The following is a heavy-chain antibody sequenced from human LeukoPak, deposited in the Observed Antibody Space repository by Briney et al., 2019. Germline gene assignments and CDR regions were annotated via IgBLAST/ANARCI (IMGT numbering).Heavy chain of an antibody. Sequence: GGSLRLSCAASGFPFSRYWMSWVRQAPGKGLEWVAHIKQDGNEKYYVDSVKGRFTMSRDNAENSLYLQMNSLRVDDTALYYCARGDHAQFDLWGQGTLVTVSS. D-gene: IGHD2-2*01. CDR3: ARGDHAQFDL. CDR2: IKQDGNEK. J-gene: IGHJ4*02. CDR1: GFPFSRYW. V-gene: IGHV3-7*04.